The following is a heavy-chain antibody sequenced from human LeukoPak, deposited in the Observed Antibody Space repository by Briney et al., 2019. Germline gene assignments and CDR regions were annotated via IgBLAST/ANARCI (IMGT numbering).Heavy chain of an antibody. CDR1: GGSISSYY. J-gene: IGHJ4*02. V-gene: IGHV4-59*12. CDR3: AREELDYYDSSGYYTPFDY. Sequence: SETLSLTCTVSGGSISSYYWSWIRQPPGKGLEWIGYIYYSGITTYNSSLKSRVTISLDTSKNQFSLKLSSVTAADTAVYYCAREELDYYDSSGYYTPFDYWGQGTLVTVSS. CDR2: IYYSGIT. D-gene: IGHD3-22*01.